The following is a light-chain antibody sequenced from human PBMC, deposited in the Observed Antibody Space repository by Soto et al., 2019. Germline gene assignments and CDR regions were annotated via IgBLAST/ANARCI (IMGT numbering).Light chain of an antibody. V-gene: IGKV3-11*01. Sequence: EMVLTQSPATLSLSPGERATLSCRASQSISIYLAWYQQKPGQAPRLLIYDASNRATGIPARFSGSGSGTDFTLTISRLQPEDFATYYCQQRYSWPLTFGGGTKVEIK. CDR3: QQRYSWPLT. CDR2: DAS. CDR1: QSISIY. J-gene: IGKJ4*01.